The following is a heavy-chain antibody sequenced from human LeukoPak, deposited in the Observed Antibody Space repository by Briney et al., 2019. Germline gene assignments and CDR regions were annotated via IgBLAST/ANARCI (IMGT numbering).Heavy chain of an antibody. Sequence: GRSLRLSCAASGFTFSGYGMHWVRQAPGKGLEWVAVISYDGSNKYYADSVKGRFTISRDNSKNTLYLQMNSLRAEDTAVYYCAKVSEYLRRYYYYGMDVWGQGTTVTVSS. V-gene: IGHV3-30*18. J-gene: IGHJ6*02. CDR3: AKVSEYLRRYYYYGMDV. CDR1: GFTFSGYG. CDR2: ISYDGSNK. D-gene: IGHD2-2*01.